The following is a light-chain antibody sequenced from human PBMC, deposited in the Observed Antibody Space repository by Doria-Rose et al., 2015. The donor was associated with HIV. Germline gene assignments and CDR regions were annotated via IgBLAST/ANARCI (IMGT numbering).Light chain of an antibody. J-gene: IGKJ3*01. CDR1: QSLLYTSKNY. CDR2: WAS. V-gene: IGKV4-1*01. CDR3: QQYYDTPS. Sequence: DIRVTQSPESLGMSLGERATLNCKSNQSLLYTSKNYLAWYQQKPGQPPKLLIHWASTRQSGVTARFSGSGSGTDFTLTISSLEAEDVAVYYCQQYYDTPSFGPGTTVDIK.